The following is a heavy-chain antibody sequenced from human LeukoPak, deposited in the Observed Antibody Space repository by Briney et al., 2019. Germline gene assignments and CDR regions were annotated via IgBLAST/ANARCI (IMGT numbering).Heavy chain of an antibody. J-gene: IGHJ4*02. D-gene: IGHD3-22*01. CDR1: GSSFTSYW. CDR3: ARHGVRYYYDSSGELAFDY. Sequence: GESLKISCKGSGSSFTSYWIGWVRQMPGKGLEWIGIIYPGDSDTRYSPSFQGQVTISADKSISTAYLQWSSLKASDTAMYYCARHGVRYYYDSSGELAFDYWGQGTLVTVSS. V-gene: IGHV5-51*01. CDR2: IYPGDSDT.